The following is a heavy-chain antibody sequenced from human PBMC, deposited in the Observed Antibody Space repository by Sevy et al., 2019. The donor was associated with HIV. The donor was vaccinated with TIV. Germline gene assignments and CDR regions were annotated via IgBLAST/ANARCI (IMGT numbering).Heavy chain of an antibody. D-gene: IGHD3-3*01. V-gene: IGHV1-2*02. CDR2: INPNSGGT. Sequence: ASVKVSCKASGYTFTGHYMHWVRRAPGQGLEWMGWINPNSGGTNYAQKFQGRVTMTRDTSISTAYMELSRLRSDDTAVYYCARARPSVLRFWEWLRYDAFDIWGQGTMVTVSS. J-gene: IGHJ3*02. CDR3: ARARPSVLRFWEWLRYDAFDI. CDR1: GYTFTGHY.